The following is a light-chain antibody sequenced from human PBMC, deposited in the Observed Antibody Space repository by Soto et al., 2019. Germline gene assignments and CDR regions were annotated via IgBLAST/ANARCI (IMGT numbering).Light chain of an antibody. CDR1: QSVSTN. CDR3: QQYNNWPPWT. CDR2: HAS. Sequence: EIVMTQSPATLSVSPGERATLSCWASQSVSTNLAWYQQKPGQAPRLLIYHASARATGIPARFSGSGSGTEFTLTISGLQSEDFAVYYCQQYNNWPPWTFGQGAKVDIK. J-gene: IGKJ1*01. V-gene: IGKV3-15*01.